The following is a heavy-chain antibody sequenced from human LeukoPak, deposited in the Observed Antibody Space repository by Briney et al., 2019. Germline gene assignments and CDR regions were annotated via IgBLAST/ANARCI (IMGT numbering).Heavy chain of an antibody. CDR1: GFTFGDYP. CDR2: IRGKAFGGKT. Sequence: GGSLRLSCSASGFTFGDYPMTWGRQAPGRGREWVGFIRGKAFGGKTHYAAPGKGRFTISRDDSKSIAYLQLNSLKTEDTAVYYCTRRNTADAFDIWGHGTMVTVSS. V-gene: IGHV3-49*04. D-gene: IGHD5-18*01. J-gene: IGHJ3*02. CDR3: TRRNTADAFDI.